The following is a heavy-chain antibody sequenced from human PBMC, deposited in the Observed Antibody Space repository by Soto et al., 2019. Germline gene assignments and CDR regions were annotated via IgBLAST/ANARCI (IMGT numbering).Heavy chain of an antibody. Sequence: SETLSLTCTVSGDSITSYNWNWLRQPPGKALEWIGYVYSSGSTNYNPSLKSRVTISVDTSRNQLSLKVNSATAADTAMYYCARRAVVAVTGSLDNWLDPWGQGILVTVSS. CDR3: ARRAVVAVTGSLDNWLDP. D-gene: IGHD2-21*01. V-gene: IGHV4-59*01. J-gene: IGHJ5*02. CDR2: VYSSGST. CDR1: GDSITSYN.